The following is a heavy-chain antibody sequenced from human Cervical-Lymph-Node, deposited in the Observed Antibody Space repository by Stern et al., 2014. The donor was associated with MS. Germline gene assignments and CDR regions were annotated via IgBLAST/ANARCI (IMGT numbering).Heavy chain of an antibody. CDR1: GYSFTIYY. V-gene: IGHV5-51*01. CDR2: IYPYYSDT. CDR3: ARHVQGFDY. J-gene: IGHJ4*02. Sequence: VQLVQSGAEVKKPGESLKISCKLSGYSFTIYYIAWVRQMPGKGLEWMGVIYPYYSDTPSSPSFQGQVTISADKSITTAYLQWSSLRASDTAMYYCARHVQGFDYWGQGTLVTVSS.